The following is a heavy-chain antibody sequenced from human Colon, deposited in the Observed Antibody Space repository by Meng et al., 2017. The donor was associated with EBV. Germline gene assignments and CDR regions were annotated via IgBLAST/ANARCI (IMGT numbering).Heavy chain of an antibody. CDR3: ARTRHYYESNTCNSNYYFDY. J-gene: IGHJ4*02. V-gene: IGHV4-30-4*01. CDR1: GTSMSRGGPS. CDR2: IHYSGNT. D-gene: IGHD3-22*01. Sequence: GRTIVMPSRLLASPFPVSGTSMSRGGPSWGGVRQPPGKAPDWTGYIHYSGNTFYNPSLVCRLTISVDTSKFQFSLDLTSVTVAVMALYYCARTRHYYESNTCNSNYYFDYWGQGTLVTVSS.